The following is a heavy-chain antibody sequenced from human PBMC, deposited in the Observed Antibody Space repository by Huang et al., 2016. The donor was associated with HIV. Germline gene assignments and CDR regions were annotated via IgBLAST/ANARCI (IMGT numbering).Heavy chain of an antibody. D-gene: IGHD3-22*01. CDR2: IHYSGST. V-gene: IGHV4-59*01. J-gene: IGHJ2*01. CDR3: ARNYYDNVDWYFDL. CDR1: GGSINSYY. Sequence: QVQLQESGTGLVKPSETLSLTCTVSGGSINSYYWSWIRQPPGKGLEWIGYIHYSGSTIHNPSLKRRVTISVDTSKNQFSLKLSSVTAADTAMYYCARNYYDNVDWYFDLWGRGTLVTVSS.